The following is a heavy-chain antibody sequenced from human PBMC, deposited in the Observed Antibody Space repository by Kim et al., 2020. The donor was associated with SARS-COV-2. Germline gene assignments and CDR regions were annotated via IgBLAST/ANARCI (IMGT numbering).Heavy chain of an antibody. Sequence: SETLSLTCTVSGGSISNYYWSWIRQPPGKGLECIGYFYYSGSTNYNPSLKSRVTISVDTSKNQFSLRLSSVTAADTAVYYCASGGFSYGKFDYWGQGTLVTVSS. CDR2: FYYSGST. V-gene: IGHV4-59*01. CDR3: ASGGFSYGKFDY. CDR1: GGSISNYY. J-gene: IGHJ4*02. D-gene: IGHD5-18*01.